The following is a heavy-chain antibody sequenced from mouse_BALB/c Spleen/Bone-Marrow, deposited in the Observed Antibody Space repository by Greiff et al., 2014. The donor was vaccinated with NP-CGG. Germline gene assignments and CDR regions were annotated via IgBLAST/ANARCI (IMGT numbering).Heavy chain of an antibody. CDR2: IDPANGNT. CDR1: GFNIKDTY. V-gene: IGHV14-3*02. CDR3: ANYDYGWCFDV. D-gene: IGHD2-4*01. Sequence: EVQLQESGAELVKPGASVKLSGTASGFNIKDTYMHWVKQRPEQGLEWIGRIDPANGNTKYDPKFQGKATITADTSSNTAYLQLSSLTSEDTAVYYCANYDYGWCFDVWGAGTTVTVSS. J-gene: IGHJ1*01.